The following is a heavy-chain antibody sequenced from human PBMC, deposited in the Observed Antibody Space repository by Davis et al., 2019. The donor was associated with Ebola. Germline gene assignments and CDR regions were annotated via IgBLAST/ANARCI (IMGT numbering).Heavy chain of an antibody. CDR1: GGSIRSSSDY. V-gene: IGHV4-39*01. Sequence: GSLRLSCTVAGGSIRSSSDYWGWIRQPPGKGLEWIGSIYYSGSTYYTPSLKSRVTISVDTSKNQFTLKLSSVTAADTTVYYCAGAIRYYYYGMDVWGQGTTVTVSS. CDR3: AGAIRYYYYGMDV. D-gene: IGHD2-2*01. CDR2: IYYSGST. J-gene: IGHJ6*02.